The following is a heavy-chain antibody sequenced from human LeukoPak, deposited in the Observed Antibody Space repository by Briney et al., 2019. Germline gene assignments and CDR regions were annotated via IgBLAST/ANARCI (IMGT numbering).Heavy chain of an antibody. Sequence: GGSLRLSCAASGFTFSSYSMNWDRQAPGEGREWVSYISSSRTTIYYADSVKGRFTIASDNAKNQLYLQMNSLRAEGTAVYYCARDLGETYYDFWSGYPAYWGQGTLVTVSS. D-gene: IGHD3-3*01. J-gene: IGHJ4*02. CDR1: GFTFSSYS. CDR2: ISSSRTTI. V-gene: IGHV3-48*01. CDR3: ARDLGETYYDFWSGYPAY.